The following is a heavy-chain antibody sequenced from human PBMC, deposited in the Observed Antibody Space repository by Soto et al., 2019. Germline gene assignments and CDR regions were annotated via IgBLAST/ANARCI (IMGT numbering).Heavy chain of an antibody. CDR3: ATYWDGGGRSCNWSFEF. Sequence: GGSLRLSCAASGFTFSNYWMYWVRQAPGKGLEWVANIQEDGREKNYVDSVKGRFTISRDNAKNSLYLQMNSLRADDTAVYYCATYWDGGGRSCNWSFEFWGQGTMVTV. CDR1: GFTFSNYW. D-gene: IGHD2-15*01. V-gene: IGHV3-7*01. J-gene: IGHJ3*01. CDR2: IQEDGREK.